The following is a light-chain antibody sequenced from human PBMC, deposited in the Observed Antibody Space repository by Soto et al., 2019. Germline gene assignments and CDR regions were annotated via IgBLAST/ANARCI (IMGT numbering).Light chain of an antibody. V-gene: IGKV1-39*01. CDR2: AAA. CDR3: QQSHSTLSVT. CDR1: ENINKY. J-gene: IGKJ4*01. Sequence: DIQMTQSPSSLSASVGDRVTITCRASENINKYLNWYQHKPGRAPRLLIYAAANLQGGVPSRFSGSGSGTDFTLTISSLQLEDFATYYCQQSHSTLSVTFGGGTKV.